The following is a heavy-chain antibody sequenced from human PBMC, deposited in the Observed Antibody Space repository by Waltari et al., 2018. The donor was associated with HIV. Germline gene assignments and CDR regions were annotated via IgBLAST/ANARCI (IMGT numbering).Heavy chain of an antibody. CDR1: GDSIRNFY. CDR3: AGGHNFGSRFDY. D-gene: IGHD5-18*01. Sequence: QVQLQESGPRLVKPSETLSLSCTVSGDSIRNFYWSWIRQPPGKLLEWIGYIHYEGGTNCHPSLKSRVTMSVDTSKKQFSLSLNSVTAADTAIYYCAGGHNFGSRFDYWGQGILVAVSS. J-gene: IGHJ4*02. CDR2: IHYEGGT. V-gene: IGHV4-59*01.